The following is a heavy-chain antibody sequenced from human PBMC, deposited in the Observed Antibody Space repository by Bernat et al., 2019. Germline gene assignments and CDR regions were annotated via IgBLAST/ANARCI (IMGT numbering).Heavy chain of an antibody. V-gene: IGHV4-39*07. J-gene: IGHJ4*02. CDR3: ARLQLAGGYFDY. Sequence: QLQLQESGPGLVKPSETLSLTCTVSGGSISSNNYYWGWIRQPPGKGLEWIGSIHHSGSTYYNPSLESRVTVLVDTSKNQFSLKLSSVTAADTAVYYCARLQLAGGYFDYWGQGTLVTVSS. D-gene: IGHD6-6*01. CDR2: IHHSGST. CDR1: GGSISSNNYY.